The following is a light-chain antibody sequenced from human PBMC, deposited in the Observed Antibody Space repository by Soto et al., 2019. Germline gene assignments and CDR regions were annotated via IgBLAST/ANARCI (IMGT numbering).Light chain of an antibody. CDR1: QSISSY. J-gene: IGKJ1*01. CDR2: AAS. V-gene: IGKV3-15*01. CDR3: QQYSIWRT. Sequence: EIVMTQSPATLSVSPGERATLSCRASQSISSYLAWYQQKPGQAPRLLIYAASTRATGIPARFSGSGSGTEFTLTISSLQSEDFAVYYCQQYSIWRTFGQGTKVDIK.